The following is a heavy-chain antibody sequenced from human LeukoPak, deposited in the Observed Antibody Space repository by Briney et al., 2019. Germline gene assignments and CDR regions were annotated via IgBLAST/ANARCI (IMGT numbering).Heavy chain of an antibody. V-gene: IGHV4-4*07. D-gene: IGHD2-2*01. CDR1: GGSISNHY. J-gene: IGHJ6*04. CDR3: ARFNCSSTSCYGDYYYYGMDV. CDR2: IYSSENT. Sequence: SETLSLTCTVSGGSISNHYWSWIRQPAGKGLEWIGRIYSSENTNYNPSLKSRVTISVDTSKNQFSLRLSSVTAADTAVYYCARFNCSSTSCYGDYYYYGMDVWGKGTTVTVSS.